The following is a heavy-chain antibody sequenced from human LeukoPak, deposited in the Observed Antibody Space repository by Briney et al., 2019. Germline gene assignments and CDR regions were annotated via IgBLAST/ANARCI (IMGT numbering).Heavy chain of an antibody. V-gene: IGHV1-58*02. Sequence: SVKVSCKASGFTFTNSAMQWVRQARGQRLEWIGWIVVASGNTKYAQKFQGRVTMTRDTSISAAYMELSRLRSDDTAVYYCARGDYGSGSPFDYWGQGTLVTVSS. CDR1: GFTFTNSA. J-gene: IGHJ4*02. CDR2: IVVASGNT. CDR3: ARGDYGSGSPFDY. D-gene: IGHD3-10*01.